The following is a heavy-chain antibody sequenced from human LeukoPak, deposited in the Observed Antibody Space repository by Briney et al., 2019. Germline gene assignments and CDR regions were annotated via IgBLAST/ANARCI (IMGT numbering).Heavy chain of an antibody. J-gene: IGHJ4*02. CDR2: IKSQTHGGTT. CDR3: TTEFFGSVYNN. CDR1: GFTFTTYW. V-gene: IGHV3-15*01. D-gene: IGHD5/OR15-5a*01. Sequence: GGSLRLSCAASGFTFTTYWMGWVRQAPGKGLEWVGHIKSQTHGGTTDYAAPVKGRFTISRDDSKKTVYLQMNSLQTDDTGVYHCTTEFFGSVYNNWGQGTLVTVSS.